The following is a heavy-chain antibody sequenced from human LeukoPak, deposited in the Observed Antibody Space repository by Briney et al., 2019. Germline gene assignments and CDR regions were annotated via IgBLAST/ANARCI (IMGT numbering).Heavy chain of an antibody. J-gene: IGHJ4*02. CDR3: ARGYYYVNY. V-gene: IGHV4-34*01. D-gene: IGHD3-22*01. CDR1: GGSFSGYY. Sequence: SETLSLTCAVYGGSFSGYYWSWIRQPPGKGLEWIGEINHSGSTNYNPSLKSRVTISVDTSKNQFSLKLSSVTAADTAVYYYARGYYYVNYWGQGTLVTVSS. CDR2: INHSGST.